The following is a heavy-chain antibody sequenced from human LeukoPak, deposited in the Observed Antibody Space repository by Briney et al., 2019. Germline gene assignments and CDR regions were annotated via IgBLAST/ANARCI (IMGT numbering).Heavy chain of an antibody. J-gene: IGHJ3*02. D-gene: IGHD3-9*01. CDR3: ATRDSISRAFDI. CDR2: ISGSGGST. Sequence: GGSLRLSCAASGFTVSSNYMSWVRQAPGKGLEWVSAISGSGGSTYYADSVKGRFTISRDNSKNTLYLQMNSLRAEDTAVYYCATRDSISRAFDIWGQGTMVTVSS. V-gene: IGHV3-23*01. CDR1: GFTVSSNY.